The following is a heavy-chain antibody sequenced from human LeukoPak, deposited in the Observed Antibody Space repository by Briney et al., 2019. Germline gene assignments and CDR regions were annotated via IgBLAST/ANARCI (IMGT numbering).Heavy chain of an antibody. J-gene: IGHJ4*02. Sequence: GGSLRLSCAASGFTFSIYWMHWVRQAPGKGLVWVSRVNSDGSSTSYADSVKGRFTISRDNAKNTLYLQMTSLRADDTAVYYCARMGSSWYFDYWGQGTLVTFSS. D-gene: IGHD6-13*01. V-gene: IGHV3-74*01. CDR1: GFTFSIYW. CDR2: VNSDGSST. CDR3: ARMGSSWYFDY.